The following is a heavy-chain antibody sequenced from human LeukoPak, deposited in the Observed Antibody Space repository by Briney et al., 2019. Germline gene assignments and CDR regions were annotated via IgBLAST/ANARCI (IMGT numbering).Heavy chain of an antibody. V-gene: IGHV3-64*01. D-gene: IGHD3-16*01. CDR1: GFTFTGYT. Sequence: GGSLRLSCAASGFTFTGYTIHWVRQAPGKGLEYVSAISNNGGDTYYANSVKGRFTISRDNSKNTVFLQMGSLRPDDMGVYYCAREFMRSLDYWGQGTRVTVSS. CDR2: ISNNGGDT. CDR3: AREFMRSLDY. J-gene: IGHJ4*02.